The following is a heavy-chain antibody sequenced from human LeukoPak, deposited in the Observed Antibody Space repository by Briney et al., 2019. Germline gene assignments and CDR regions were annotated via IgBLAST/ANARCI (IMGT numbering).Heavy chain of an antibody. CDR3: ARAKVGSDY. CDR1: GFTFSGYE. V-gene: IGHV3-48*03. J-gene: IGHJ4*02. D-gene: IGHD2-15*01. Sequence: GGSLRLSCAASGFTFSGYEMNWVRRAPGKGLEWVSYISSSGSTIYYADSVKGRFTISRDNAKNSLYLRMNSLRAEDTAVYYCARAKVGSDYWAQGTLVTVSS. CDR2: ISSSGSTI.